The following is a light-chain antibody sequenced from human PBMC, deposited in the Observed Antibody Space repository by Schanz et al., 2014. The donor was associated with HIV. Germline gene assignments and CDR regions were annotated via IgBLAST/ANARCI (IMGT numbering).Light chain of an antibody. CDR2: DNN. J-gene: IGLJ2*01. V-gene: IGLV1-51*01. CDR3: AAWDDSLNAMV. CDR1: SSNIGNSF. Sequence: QSVLTQPPSVSAAPGQKVAISCSGNSSNIGNSFVSWYQQLPKTAPRLLIYDNNKRSSGIPDRFSGSKSGTSASLAISGLQSEDEGDYYCAAWDDSLNAMVFGGGTKVTVL.